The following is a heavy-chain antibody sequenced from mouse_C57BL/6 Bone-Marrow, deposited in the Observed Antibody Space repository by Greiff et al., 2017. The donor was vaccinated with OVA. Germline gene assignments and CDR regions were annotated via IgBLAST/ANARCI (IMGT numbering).Heavy chain of an antibody. Sequence: QVQLQQPGAELVKPGASVKMSCKASGYTFTSYWITWVKQRPGQGLEWIGDIYPGSGSTNYNEKFKSKATLTVDTSSSTAYMQLSSLTSEDSAVYYCAKIPIYYDYDVDYWGQGTTLTVSS. J-gene: IGHJ2*01. D-gene: IGHD2-4*01. CDR2: IYPGSGST. V-gene: IGHV1-55*01. CDR3: AKIPIYYDYDVDY. CDR1: GYTFTSYW.